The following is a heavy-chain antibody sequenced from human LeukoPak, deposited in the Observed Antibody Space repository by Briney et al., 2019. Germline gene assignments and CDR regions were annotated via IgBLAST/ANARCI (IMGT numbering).Heavy chain of an antibody. CDR1: GYTFTGYY. Sequence: ASVKVSCKASGYTFTGYYMHWVRQALGQGLEWMGWINPNSGGTNYAQKFQGRVTMTRDTSISTAYMELSRLRSDDTAVYYCARDITLYGSGSYFAFDIWGQGTMVTVSS. V-gene: IGHV1-2*02. CDR3: ARDITLYGSGSYFAFDI. CDR2: INPNSGGT. J-gene: IGHJ3*02. D-gene: IGHD3-10*01.